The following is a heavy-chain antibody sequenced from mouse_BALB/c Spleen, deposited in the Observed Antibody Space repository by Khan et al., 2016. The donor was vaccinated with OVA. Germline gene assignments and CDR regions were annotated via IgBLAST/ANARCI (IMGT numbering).Heavy chain of an antibody. V-gene: IGHV5-9-3*01. J-gene: IGHJ2*02. CDR1: GFTFSNYA. CDR3: ARTPDYYGSKYLDY. D-gene: IGHD1-1*01. CDR2: IIRGGSFT. Sequence: EVELVESGGNLVQPGGSLKLSCAASGFTFSNYAMSWVRQPPEKRLVWVATIIRGGSFTYYLACVKGRFTISRDNAKNTLYLQMGSLRSYDTAMYYCARTPDYYGSKYLDYWGQGTSLTASS.